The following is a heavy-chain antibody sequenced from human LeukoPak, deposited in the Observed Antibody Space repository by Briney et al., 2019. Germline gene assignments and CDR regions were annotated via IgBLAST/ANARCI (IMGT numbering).Heavy chain of an antibody. J-gene: IGHJ4*02. V-gene: IGHV4-4*07. D-gene: IGHD3-22*01. CDR1: GGSISSYY. CDR2: IYTSGST. Sequence: PSETLSLTCTVSGGSISSYYWSWIRQPAGKGLEWIGRIYTSGSTNYNPSLKSRVTMSVDTSKNQFSLKLSSVTAADTAVYYCARESSWYDSSGYYWGSLDYWGQGTLVTVSS. CDR3: ARESSWYDSSGYYWGSLDY.